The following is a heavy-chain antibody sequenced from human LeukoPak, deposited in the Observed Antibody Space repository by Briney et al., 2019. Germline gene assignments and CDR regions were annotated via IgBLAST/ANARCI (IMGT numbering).Heavy chain of an antibody. CDR3: AREYTLYRSGWFLDY. Sequence: SETLSLTCTVSGGSIRSSSYYWGWIRQPPGRGLEWIGSIDYSGSTYYNPSLKSRATISIDTSKNQFSLKLSSVTAADTAVFYCAREYTLYRSGWFLDYWGQGTVATVSS. V-gene: IGHV4-39*07. CDR2: IDYSGST. D-gene: IGHD6-19*01. CDR1: GGSIRSSSYY. J-gene: IGHJ4*02.